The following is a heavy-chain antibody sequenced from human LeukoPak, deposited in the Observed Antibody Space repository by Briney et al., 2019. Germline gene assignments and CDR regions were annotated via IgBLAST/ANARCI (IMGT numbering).Heavy chain of an antibody. J-gene: IGHJ4*02. V-gene: IGHV3-30*04. CDR3: AKDSSQGGDYLDS. CDR1: GFTFSSYA. CDR2: ISYDGSNK. D-gene: IGHD3-16*01. Sequence: GGSLRLSCAASGFTFSSYAMHWVRQAPGKGLEWVAVISYDGSNKYYADSVKGRFTISRDNSKNSLYLQMKSLRAEDTAVYYCAKDSSQGGDYLDSWGQGTLVTVSS.